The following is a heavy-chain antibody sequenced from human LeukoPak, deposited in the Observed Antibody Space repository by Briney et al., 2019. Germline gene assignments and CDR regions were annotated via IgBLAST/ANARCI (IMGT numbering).Heavy chain of an antibody. D-gene: IGHD2-2*01. J-gene: IGHJ3*01. Sequence: GGSLRLSCAASGFTFSSYAMHWVRQAPGKGLEWVAVISYDGINKYSADSVKGRFTISRDNSKNTLYLQMNSLRAEDTAVYYCARDMCTSTSCYGDDAFDLWGQGTMVTVSS. CDR1: GFTFSSYA. CDR3: ARDMCTSTSCYGDDAFDL. CDR2: ISYDGINK. V-gene: IGHV3-30-3*01.